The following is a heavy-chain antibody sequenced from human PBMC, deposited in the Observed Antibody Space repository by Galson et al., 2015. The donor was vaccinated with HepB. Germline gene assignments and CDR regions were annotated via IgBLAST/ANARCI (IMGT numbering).Heavy chain of an antibody. CDR1: GFTFGDYG. D-gene: IGHD6-25*01. CDR3: ARTTIPYTSGWPYLDY. V-gene: IGHV3-49*04. CDR2: IRRNSYGGTT. Sequence: SLRLSCAVSGFTFGDYGVTWVRQAPGKGLEWVSYIRRNSYGGTTHYAESVQGRFTISRDDSKNIAYLEMNSLTTEDTAVYYCARTTIPYTSGWPYLDYWGQVTLVTVSS. J-gene: IGHJ4*02.